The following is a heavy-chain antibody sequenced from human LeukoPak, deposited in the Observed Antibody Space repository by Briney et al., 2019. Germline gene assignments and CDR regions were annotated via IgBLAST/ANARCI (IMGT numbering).Heavy chain of an antibody. CDR3: ARHLRPYFDY. D-gene: IGHD3-3*01. V-gene: IGHV4-39*01. CDR2: IFYSGST. J-gene: IGHJ4*02. CDR1: GGSISSSTYY. Sequence: SETLSLTCTVSGGSISSSTYYWGWIRQPPGEGLEWIGTIFYSGSTYYNPSLKSRLTISVDTSKNQYSLRLSSVTAADTAVYYCARHLRPYFDYWGQGTLVTVSS.